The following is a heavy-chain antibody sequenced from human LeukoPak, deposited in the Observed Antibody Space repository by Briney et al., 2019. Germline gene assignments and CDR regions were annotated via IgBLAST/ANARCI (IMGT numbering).Heavy chain of an antibody. CDR3: ASAVGRDGYNWSYYFDY. CDR2: INHSGST. J-gene: IGHJ4*02. CDR1: GGSFSGYY. V-gene: IGHV4-34*01. Sequence: SETLSLTCAVYGGSFSGYYWSWIRQPPGKGLEWIGEINHSGSTNYNPSLKSRVTISVDTSKNQFSLKLSSVTAADTAVYYCASAVGRDGYNWSYYFDYWGQGTLVTVSS. D-gene: IGHD5-24*01.